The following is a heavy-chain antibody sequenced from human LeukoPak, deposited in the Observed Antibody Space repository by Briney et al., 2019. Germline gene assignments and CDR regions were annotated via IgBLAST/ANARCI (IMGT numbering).Heavy chain of an antibody. V-gene: IGHV1-46*01. D-gene: IGHD3-3*01. CDR3: ARVPDLTIFGVVITGNAFDI. CDR2: INPSGGST. J-gene: IGHJ3*02. CDR1: GYTFTSYY. Sequence: ASVKVSCKASGYTFTSYYMHCVRQAPGQGLEWMGIINPSGGSTSYAQKFQGRVTMTRDTSTSTVYMELSSLRSEDTAVYYCARVPDLTIFGVVITGNAFDIWGQGTMVTVSS.